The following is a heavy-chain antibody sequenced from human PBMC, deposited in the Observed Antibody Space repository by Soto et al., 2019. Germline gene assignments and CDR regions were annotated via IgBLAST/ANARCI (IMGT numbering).Heavy chain of an antibody. J-gene: IGHJ5*01. V-gene: IGHV3-74*01. CDR3: ARGAHGYSSGDS. CDR2: INSDGSST. D-gene: IGHD5-18*01. Sequence: EVQLVESGGGLVQPGGSLRLSCAASGFTSSYFHWVRQPPVKGLVWVSRINSDGSSTSYADSVKGRFTISRDNDKNTLYLQMDSLRAEDTAVYYWARGAHGYSSGDSWGQGTLVTVSS. CDR1: GFTSSYF.